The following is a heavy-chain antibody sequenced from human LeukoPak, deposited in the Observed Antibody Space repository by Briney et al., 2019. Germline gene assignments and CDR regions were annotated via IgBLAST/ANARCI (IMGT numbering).Heavy chain of an antibody. V-gene: IGHV3-21*04. CDR3: ANWNVGYFDY. Sequence: GGSLRLSCAASGFTFSSYSMNWVRQAPGKGLEWVSSISSSSSYIYYADSVEGRFTISRDDSKNTLYLQMNSLRAEDTAVYYCANWNVGYFDYWGQGTLVTVSS. D-gene: IGHD1-1*01. CDR2: ISSSSSYI. CDR1: GFTFSSYS. J-gene: IGHJ4*02.